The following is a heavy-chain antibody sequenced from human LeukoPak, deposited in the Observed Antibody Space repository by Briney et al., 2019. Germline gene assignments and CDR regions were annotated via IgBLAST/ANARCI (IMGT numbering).Heavy chain of an antibody. CDR3: ARAHIPWSGNYNIRAWFDP. J-gene: IGHJ5*02. CDR1: GGSISSSNW. CDR2: INHTGST. V-gene: IGHV4-4*02. D-gene: IGHD1-26*01. Sequence: SGTLSLTCAVSGGSISSSNWWSWVRQPPGKGLDWIGEINHTGSTNYNPSLKSRVTISVDTSKNRFSLKLNSVTAADTAVYYCARAHIPWSGNYNIRAWFDPWGQGSLVTVSS.